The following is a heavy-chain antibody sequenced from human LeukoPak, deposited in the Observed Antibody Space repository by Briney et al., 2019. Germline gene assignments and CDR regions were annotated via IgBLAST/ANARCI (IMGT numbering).Heavy chain of an antibody. CDR3: ARGSPNTAMVTYEFDY. J-gene: IGHJ4*02. D-gene: IGHD5-18*01. V-gene: IGHV1-46*01. CDR1: GYTFTSYY. CDR2: INPSGGST. Sequence: ASVKVSCKASGYTFTSYYMHWVRQAPGQGLEWMGIINPSGGSTSYAQKFQGRVTMTRDTSTSIVYMELSSLRSEDTAVYYCARGSPNTAMVTYEFDYWGQGTLVTVSS.